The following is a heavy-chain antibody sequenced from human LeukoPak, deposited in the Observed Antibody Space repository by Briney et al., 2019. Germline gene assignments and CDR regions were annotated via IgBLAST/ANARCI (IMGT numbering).Heavy chain of an antibody. D-gene: IGHD5-12*01. CDR1: GGTFSSYA. Sequence: SVKVSCKASGGTFSSYAISWVRQAPGQGLEWMGGIIPIFGTANYAQKFQGRVTITADESTSTAYMELSSLRSEDTAVYYCARGFDSGYDRSFDYWGQGTLVTVSS. J-gene: IGHJ4*02. CDR2: IIPIFGTA. CDR3: ARGFDSGYDRSFDY. V-gene: IGHV1-69*13.